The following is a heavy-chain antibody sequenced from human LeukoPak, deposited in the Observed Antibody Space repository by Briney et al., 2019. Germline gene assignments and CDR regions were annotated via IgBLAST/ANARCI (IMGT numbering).Heavy chain of an antibody. Sequence: KPSETLSLTCIVSGGSISSSNSYWGWIRQPPGKGLEWIGYIYYSGSTNYNPSLKSRVTISVDTSKYQFSLKLSSVTAADTAVYYCAREDGDYVLDYWGQGTLVTVSS. CDR2: IYYSGST. CDR1: GGSISSSNSY. D-gene: IGHD4-17*01. CDR3: AREDGDYVLDY. V-gene: IGHV4-61*01. J-gene: IGHJ4*02.